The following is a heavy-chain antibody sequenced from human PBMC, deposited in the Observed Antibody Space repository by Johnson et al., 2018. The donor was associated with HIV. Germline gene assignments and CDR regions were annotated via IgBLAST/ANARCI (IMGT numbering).Heavy chain of an antibody. J-gene: IGHJ3*02. V-gene: IGHV3-30*03. CDR2: ISYDGSNK. D-gene: IGHD5-18*01. Sequence: QVQLVESGGGVVQPGRSLRLSCAASGFTFSNYGMHWVRQAPGKGLEWVAAISYDGSNKDYADSVKGRFTISRDNAKNSLYLQMNSLRAEDTALYYCARADTAMVRGAFDIWGQGTMVTVSS. CDR3: ARADTAMVRGAFDI. CDR1: GFTFSNYG.